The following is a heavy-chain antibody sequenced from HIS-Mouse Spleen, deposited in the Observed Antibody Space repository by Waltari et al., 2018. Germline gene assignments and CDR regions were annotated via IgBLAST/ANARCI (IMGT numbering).Heavy chain of an antibody. Sequence: QVQLVESGGGVVQPGRSLRLSCAASGFTFSSYGMHWVRQAPGKGVGWVDVISDDGSNKYYADSVKGRFTISRDNSKNTLYLQMNSLRAEDTAVYYCARGAVAGDAFDIWGQGTMVTVSS. CDR3: ARGAVAGDAFDI. D-gene: IGHD6-19*01. V-gene: IGHV3-30*03. CDR2: ISDDGSNK. J-gene: IGHJ3*02. CDR1: GFTFSSYG.